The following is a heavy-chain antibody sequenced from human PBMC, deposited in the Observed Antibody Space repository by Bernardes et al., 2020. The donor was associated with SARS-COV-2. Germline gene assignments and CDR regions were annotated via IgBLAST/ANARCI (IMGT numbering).Heavy chain of an antibody. CDR1: GGSLSNSF. Sequence: SETLSLTCGVSGGSLSNSFWSWIRQSPGRGLEWIGSISYSGSSDYNPSLKSRVTISVDTSKSQFSLDLRSVTAADTAVYFCARERGEIQTLFTVVTGPQYFDFWGQGTRVTVSS. J-gene: IGHJ4*02. V-gene: IGHV4-59*12. CDR2: ISYSGSS. CDR3: ARERGEIQTLFTVVTGPQYFDF. D-gene: IGHD3-3*01.